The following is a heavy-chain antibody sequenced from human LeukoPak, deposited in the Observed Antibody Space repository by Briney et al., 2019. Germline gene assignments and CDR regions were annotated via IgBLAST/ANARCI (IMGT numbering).Heavy chain of an antibody. Sequence: PGGSLRLSCAASGFTFSDYYMTWIRQAPGEGLEWISYISGSGSITHYADSVKGQFTISRDNAKNSLYLQMNSLRAEDTALYYCARAGILTADQSQGSPYNWLDPWGQGTLVTVSS. J-gene: IGHJ5*02. CDR1: GFTFSDYY. CDR2: ISGSGSIT. V-gene: IGHV3-11*01. D-gene: IGHD3-9*01. CDR3: ARAGILTADQSQGSPYNWLDP.